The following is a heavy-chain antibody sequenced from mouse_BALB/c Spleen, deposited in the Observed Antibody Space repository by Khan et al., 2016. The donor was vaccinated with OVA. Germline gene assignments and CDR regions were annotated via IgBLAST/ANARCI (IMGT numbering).Heavy chain of an antibody. V-gene: IGHV5-6-4*01. CDR2: ITSGGSYT. CDR3: TASY. CDR1: GFTFSSYT. Sequence: EVELVESGGDLVKPGGSLKLSCAASGFTFSSYTMSWVRQTPEKRLEWVATITSGGSYTYYPHSVKGRFTISRDNAKNTPYLQLSSLKSEDTAMYYCTASYWGQGTLVTVSA. J-gene: IGHJ3*01.